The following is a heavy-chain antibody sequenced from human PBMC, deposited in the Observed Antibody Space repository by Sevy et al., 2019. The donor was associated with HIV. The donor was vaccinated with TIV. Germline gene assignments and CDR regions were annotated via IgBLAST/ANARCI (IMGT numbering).Heavy chain of an antibody. D-gene: IGHD6-13*01. V-gene: IGHV3-23*01. J-gene: IGHJ4*02. CDR1: GFTFINYA. Sequence: GGSLSLSCAASGFTFINYAMSWVRQPPGKGLGWVSGISISEGSTYYADPVKGRFPISRDNSKNTLYLQMNSLRDEDTAVYYCARRKWYNSGWYEDYWGQGTLVTVSS. CDR3: ARRKWYNSGWYEDY. CDR2: ISISEGST.